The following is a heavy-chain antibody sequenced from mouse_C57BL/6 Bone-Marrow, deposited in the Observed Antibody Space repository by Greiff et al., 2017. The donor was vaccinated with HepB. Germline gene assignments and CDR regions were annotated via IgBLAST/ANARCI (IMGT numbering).Heavy chain of an antibody. V-gene: IGHV5-15*01. CDR1: GFTFSDYG. CDR2: ISNLAYSI. J-gene: IGHJ4*01. Sequence: EVKLMESGGGLVQPGGSLKLSCAASGFTFSDYGMAWVRQAPRKGPEWVAFISNLAYSIYYADTVTGRFTISRENAKNTLYLEMSSLRSEDTAMYYCARRGLRRRGAMDYWGQGTSVTVSS. CDR3: ARRGLRRRGAMDY. D-gene: IGHD2-2*01.